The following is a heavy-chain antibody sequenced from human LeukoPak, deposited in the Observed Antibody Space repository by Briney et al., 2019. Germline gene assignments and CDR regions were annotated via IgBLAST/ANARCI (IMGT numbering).Heavy chain of an antibody. Sequence: SETLSLTCAVSGGSISSTNWWSWVRQPPEKGLEWIGEIYHSVSTNYNPSLESRVTMSVDKSKNQFSLKLNSMTAADTAVYYCATGRQGNYWGQGTMVIVSS. V-gene: IGHV4-4*02. CDR2: IYHSVST. J-gene: IGHJ3*01. CDR1: GGSISSTNW. CDR3: ATGRQGNY. D-gene: IGHD1-1*01.